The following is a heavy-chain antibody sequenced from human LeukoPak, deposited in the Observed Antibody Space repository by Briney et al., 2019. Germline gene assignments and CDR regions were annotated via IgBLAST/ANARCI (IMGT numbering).Heavy chain of an antibody. Sequence: YPSETLSLTCTVSGGSISTYYWSWIRQPPGKGLEWIGYIYYSGSTSYNPSLKSRVTISLDTSKNQFSLELSSVTAADTAVYYCARHGILDSSRKYYFDYWGQGTLVTVSS. J-gene: IGHJ4*02. D-gene: IGHD6-13*01. CDR2: IYYSGST. CDR3: ARHGILDSSRKYYFDY. V-gene: IGHV4-59*08. CDR1: GGSISTYY.